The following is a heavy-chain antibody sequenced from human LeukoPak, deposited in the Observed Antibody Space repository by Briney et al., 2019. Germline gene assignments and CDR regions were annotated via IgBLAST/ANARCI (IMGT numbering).Heavy chain of an antibody. V-gene: IGHV4-4*07. Sequence: PSETLSLTCTVSGGSISSYYWSWIRQPAGKGLEWIGRIYTSGSTNYNPSLKSRVTMSVDTSKNQFSLKLSSVTAADTAVYYCARDASGAGTTPYADWGQGTLVTVSS. CDR2: IYTSGST. D-gene: IGHD1-1*01. CDR1: GGSISSYY. J-gene: IGHJ4*02. CDR3: ARDASGAGTTPYAD.